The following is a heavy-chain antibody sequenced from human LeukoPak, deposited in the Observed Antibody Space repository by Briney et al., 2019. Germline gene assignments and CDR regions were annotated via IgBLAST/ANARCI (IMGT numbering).Heavy chain of an antibody. J-gene: IGHJ4*02. CDR2: IFHSGNT. D-gene: IGHD6-19*01. V-gene: IGHV4-38-2*02. Sequence: SETLSLTCTVSGYSISSGYYWGWVRQPPGKGLEWVGSIFHSGNTYYNPSLKSRVTISVDTSKNQISLKLSSVTAADTAVYYCARPAHSNGFDYWGQGTLVTVSS. CDR1: GYSISSGYY. CDR3: ARPAHSNGFDY.